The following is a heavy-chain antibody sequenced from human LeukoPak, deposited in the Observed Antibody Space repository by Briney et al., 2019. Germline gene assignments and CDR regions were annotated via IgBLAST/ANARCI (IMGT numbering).Heavy chain of an antibody. CDR3: ARGRIAAAGRGGYYYYYYMDV. CDR1: GGSISSYY. J-gene: IGHJ6*03. Sequence: SETLSLTCTVSGGSISSYYWSWIRQPAGKGLEWIGRIYTRGSTNYNPSLKSRVTMSVDTSKNQFSLKLSSVTAADTAVYYCARGRIAAAGRGGYYYYYYMDVWGKGTTVTVSS. D-gene: IGHD6-13*01. CDR2: IYTRGST. V-gene: IGHV4-4*07.